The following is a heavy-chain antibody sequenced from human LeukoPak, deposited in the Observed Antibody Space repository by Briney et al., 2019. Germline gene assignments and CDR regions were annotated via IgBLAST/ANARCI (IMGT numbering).Heavy chain of an antibody. CDR2: IRYDGGNK. Sequence: PGGSLRLSCAASGFSFSSYAMHWVRQAPGKGLECVAFIRYDGGNKYYADSVKGRFTISRDNSKNTLYLQMNSLRVEDTAVYYCARDRHIAAAGYYFDYWGQGTLVTVSS. CDR1: GFSFSSYA. J-gene: IGHJ4*02. D-gene: IGHD6-25*01. CDR3: ARDRHIAAAGYYFDY. V-gene: IGHV3-30*02.